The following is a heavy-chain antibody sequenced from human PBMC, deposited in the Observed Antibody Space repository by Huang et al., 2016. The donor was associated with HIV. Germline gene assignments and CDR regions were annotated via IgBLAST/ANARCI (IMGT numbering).Heavy chain of an antibody. D-gene: IGHD4-17*01. V-gene: IGHV1-69*13. CDR3: ARGQLGSYGDYDVLY. Sequence: QVQLVQSGAEVKTPGYSVKVSCKASGGTFRKYEISWVRQAPGQGLEWMGGIIPMFGTPNYARKFQGRCTITADDSTSTTYVEVSSRRSEDTALYYCARGQLGSYGDYDVLYWGQGTLVTVSS. CDR1: GGTFRKYE. CDR2: IIPMFGTP. J-gene: IGHJ4*02.